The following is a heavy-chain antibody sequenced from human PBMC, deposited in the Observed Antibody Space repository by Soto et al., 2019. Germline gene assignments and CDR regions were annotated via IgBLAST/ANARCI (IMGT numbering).Heavy chain of an antibody. Sequence: GGSLRLSCAASGFTFSSYWMSWVRQAPGKGLEWVANIKQDGSEKYYVDSVKGRFTISRDNAKNSLYLQMNSLRAEDTAVYYCARVEGDDFWSGYPYYFDYWGQGTLVTVSS. D-gene: IGHD3-3*01. CDR3: ARVEGDDFWSGYPYYFDY. CDR2: IKQDGSEK. CDR1: GFTFSSYW. V-gene: IGHV3-7*05. J-gene: IGHJ4*02.